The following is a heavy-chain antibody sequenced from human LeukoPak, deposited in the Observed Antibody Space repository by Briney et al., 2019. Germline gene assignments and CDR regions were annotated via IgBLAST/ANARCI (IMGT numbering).Heavy chain of an antibody. Sequence: GGSLRLPCAASVFTFSSYTMNWVRQAPGKGLEWVSSISSSSSYMYYADSVTGRFTISRDNAKNSLYLEMNSLRAEDTAVYYCARDRDVPAIGMDVWGQGTTVTVSS. CDR1: VFTFSSYT. J-gene: IGHJ6*02. V-gene: IGHV3-21*06. CDR2: ISSSSSYM. CDR3: ARDRDVPAIGMDV.